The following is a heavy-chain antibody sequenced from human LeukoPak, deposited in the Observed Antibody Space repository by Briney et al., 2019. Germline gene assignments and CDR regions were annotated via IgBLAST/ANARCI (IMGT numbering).Heavy chain of an antibody. CDR3: ARDSVDDYYGSGSPSGYYYGMDV. CDR2: ISVSGGST. D-gene: IGHD3-10*01. Sequence: GGSLRLSCAASGFTFTNYAMTWVRQAPGKGLEWVSTISVSGGSTFYADSVKGRFTISRDNAKNSLYLQMNSLRAEDTAVYYCARDSVDDYYGSGSPSGYYYGMDVWGQGTTVTVSS. CDR1: GFTFTNYA. V-gene: IGHV3-23*01. J-gene: IGHJ6*02.